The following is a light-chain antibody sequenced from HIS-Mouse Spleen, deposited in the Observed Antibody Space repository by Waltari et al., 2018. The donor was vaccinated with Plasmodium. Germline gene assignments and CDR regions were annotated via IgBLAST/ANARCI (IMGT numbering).Light chain of an antibody. Sequence: DIVMTQSPLSLPVTPGEPASISCRSSPSLLHSNGYNYLDWYLQKPGQSPQLLIYLGSNRSSWVPDRLCGSGSGTDFTLKVSRVEAEDVGVYYDMQALQTPRYTFGQGTKLEIK. J-gene: IGKJ2*01. CDR3: MQALQTPRYT. CDR1: PSLLHSNGYNY. V-gene: IGKV2-28*01. CDR2: LGS.